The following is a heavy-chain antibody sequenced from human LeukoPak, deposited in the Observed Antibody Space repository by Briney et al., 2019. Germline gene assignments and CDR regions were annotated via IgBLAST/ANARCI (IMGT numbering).Heavy chain of an antibody. D-gene: IGHD1-26*01. Sequence: SETLSLTCTVSGGSISSYYWSWIRQPAGKGLEWIGRIYTGGSTNYNPSLKGRVTMSVDSSNNQFSLKLSSVTAADTAVYCCARENTGSYREFDYWGQGTLVTVSS. CDR1: GGSISSYY. V-gene: IGHV4-4*07. J-gene: IGHJ4*02. CDR2: IYTGGST. CDR3: ARENTGSYREFDY.